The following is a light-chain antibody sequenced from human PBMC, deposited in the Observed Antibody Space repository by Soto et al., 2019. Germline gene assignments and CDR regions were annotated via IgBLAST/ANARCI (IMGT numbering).Light chain of an antibody. Sequence: DIQMTQSPSSLSASVGDRVTITCRASQSIRSYLNWYQQKLGRAPKLLIYTASNLQTGVPSRFSGRGSGTDFTLTITSLQPEDFATYYCQQSYSSPQTFGPGTKVEIK. V-gene: IGKV1-39*01. CDR1: QSIRSY. J-gene: IGKJ1*01. CDR2: TAS. CDR3: QQSYSSPQT.